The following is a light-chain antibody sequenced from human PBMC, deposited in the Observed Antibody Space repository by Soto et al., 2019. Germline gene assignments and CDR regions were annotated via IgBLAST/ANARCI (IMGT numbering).Light chain of an antibody. Sequence: DIQMTQSPSSLSASVGDRVTITCRASQRIATYLNWYQQKPGKAPELLIYAASSLQSGVPSTFSGSGSGTDFTLTISSLQPDDFATYYCQQSYSTPRTFGQGPKLEI. J-gene: IGKJ2*01. CDR2: AAS. V-gene: IGKV1-39*01. CDR3: QQSYSTPRT. CDR1: QRIATY.